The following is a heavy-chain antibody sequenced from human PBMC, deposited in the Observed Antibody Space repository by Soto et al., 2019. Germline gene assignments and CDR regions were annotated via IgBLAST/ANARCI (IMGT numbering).Heavy chain of an antibody. Sequence: GGSVRLSCVASGFSFNSYAMNWVRLAPGKGPEWVATISATGYYIYYADSVQGRFTISRDNARKSLFLQMNGLEAEDTAVYYCVRDFSRIVGATADAFDLWGQGTTVTVS. CDR1: GFSFNSYA. CDR3: VRDFSRIVGATADAFDL. V-gene: IGHV3-21*01. J-gene: IGHJ3*01. CDR2: ISATGYYI. D-gene: IGHD1-26*01.